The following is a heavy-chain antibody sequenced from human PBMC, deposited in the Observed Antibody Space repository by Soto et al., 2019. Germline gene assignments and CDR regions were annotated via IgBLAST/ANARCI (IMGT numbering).Heavy chain of an antibody. CDR2: ISSTTNYI. V-gene: IGHV3-21*06. CDR1: GFTFTRYS. CDR3: ARESEDLTSNFDY. J-gene: IGHJ4*02. Sequence: GGSLRLSCSAPGFTFTRYSMNWVRQAPGKGLEWVSSISSTTNYIYYGDSMKGRFTISRDNAKNSLYLEMNSLRAEDTAVYYCARESEDLTSNFDYWGQGTLVTVSS.